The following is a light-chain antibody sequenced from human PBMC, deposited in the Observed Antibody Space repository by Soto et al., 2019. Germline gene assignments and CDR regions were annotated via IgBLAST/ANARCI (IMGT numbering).Light chain of an antibody. CDR1: SGSIASNY. V-gene: IGLV6-57*02. CDR3: QSYDSSNVV. CDR2: EDN. Sequence: FMLTQPHSVSESPGKTVTISCTGSSGSIASNYVQWYQHRPGSAPTTVIYEDNQRPSGVPDRFSGSIDSSSNSASLTISGLKTEDEADYYCQSYDSSNVVFGGGTKLTVL. J-gene: IGLJ2*01.